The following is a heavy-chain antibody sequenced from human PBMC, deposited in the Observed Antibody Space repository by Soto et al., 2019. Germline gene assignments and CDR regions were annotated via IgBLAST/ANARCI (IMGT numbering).Heavy chain of an antibody. CDR3: ARDSSSSTTVTTYYYYYGMDV. Sequence: ASVKVACKASGYTVTVYYVHWVRQAPGQGLEWMGWINPNSGGTNYAQKFQGWVTMTRDTSISTAYMELSRLRSDDTAVYYCARDSSSSTTVTTYYYYYGMDVWGQGTTVTVSS. D-gene: IGHD4-17*01. V-gene: IGHV1-2*04. CDR1: GYTVTVYY. J-gene: IGHJ6*02. CDR2: INPNSGGT.